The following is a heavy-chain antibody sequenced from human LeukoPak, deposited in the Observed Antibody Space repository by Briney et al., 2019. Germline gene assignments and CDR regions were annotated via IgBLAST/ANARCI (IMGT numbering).Heavy chain of an antibody. CDR2: IIPAFDTA. CDR3: ARTIVVVVAATHVVEHFDY. CDR1: GGTFSSYA. J-gene: IGHJ4*02. D-gene: IGHD2-15*01. Sequence: SVKVSCKASGGTFSSYAISWVRQAPGQGLEWMGGIIPAFDTAKYAQKLQGRVTMTTDTSTSTAYMELRSLRSDDTAVYYCARTIVVVVAATHVVEHFDYWGQGTLVTVSS. V-gene: IGHV1-69*05.